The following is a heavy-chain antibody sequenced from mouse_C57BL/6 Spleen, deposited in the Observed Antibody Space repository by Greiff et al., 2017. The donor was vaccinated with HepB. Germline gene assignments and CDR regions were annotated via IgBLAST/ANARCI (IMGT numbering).Heavy chain of an antibody. CDR3: TRDDDGYGFAY. J-gene: IGHJ3*01. V-gene: IGHV5-9-1*02. D-gene: IGHD2-3*01. CDR1: GFTFSSYA. CDR2: ISSGGDYI. Sequence: EVQRVESGEGLVKPGGSLKLSCAASGFTFSSYAMSWVRQTPEKRLEWVAYISSGGDYIYYADTVKGRFTISRDNARNTLYLQMSSLKSEDTAMYYCTRDDDGYGFAYWGQGTLVTVSA.